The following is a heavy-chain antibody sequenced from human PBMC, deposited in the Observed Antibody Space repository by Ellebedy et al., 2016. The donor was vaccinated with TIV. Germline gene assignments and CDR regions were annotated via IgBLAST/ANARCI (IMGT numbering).Heavy chain of an antibody. J-gene: IGHJ3*02. CDR2: IWFDGSNK. V-gene: IGHV3-33*01. D-gene: IGHD6-19*01. Sequence: GESLKISCEASGFTFSSYGMHWVRQAPGKGLEWVAVIWFDGSNKYYADSVKGRFTISRDNSKNTLYLQMNSLRPEDTAVYYCARDQVERMGGWSLYRAFDIWGQGTMVTVSS. CDR1: GFTFSSYG. CDR3: ARDQVERMGGWSLYRAFDI.